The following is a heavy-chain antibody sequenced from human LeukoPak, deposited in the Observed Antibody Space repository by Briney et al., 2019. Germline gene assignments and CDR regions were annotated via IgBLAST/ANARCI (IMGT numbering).Heavy chain of an antibody. V-gene: IGHV3-74*01. Sequence: PGGSLRLSCTASGFSFSGHWMHWARQLPGKGPVWVSRTSPTGSTTSYADSVKGRFTVSRDNAKNTLYLQVNNLRAEDTAVYYCARGPNSNWSGLDFWGQGTLLTVSS. CDR1: GFSFSGHW. CDR3: ARGPNSNWSGLDF. CDR2: TSPTGSTT. D-gene: IGHD6-6*01. J-gene: IGHJ4*02.